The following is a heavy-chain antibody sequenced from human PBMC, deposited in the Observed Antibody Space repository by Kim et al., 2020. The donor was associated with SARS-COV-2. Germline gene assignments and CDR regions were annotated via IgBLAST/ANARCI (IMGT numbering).Heavy chain of an antibody. CDR3: AREHGSGSYSRWGGGTDY. CDR2: INTNTGNP. D-gene: IGHD3-10*01. CDR1: GYTFTSYA. J-gene: IGHJ4*02. Sequence: ASVKVSCKASGYTFTSYAMNWVRQAPGQGLEWMGWINTNTGNPTYAQGFTGRFVFSLDTSVSTAYLQISSLKADDTAVYYCAREHGSGSYSRWGGGTDYWGQGTLVTVSS. V-gene: IGHV7-4-1*02.